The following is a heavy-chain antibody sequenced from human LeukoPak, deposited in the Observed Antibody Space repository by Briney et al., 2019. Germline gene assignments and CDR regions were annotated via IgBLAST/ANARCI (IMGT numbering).Heavy chain of an antibody. J-gene: IGHJ1*01. D-gene: IGHD3-3*01. CDR2: IVVGSGNT. CDR3: ARASKIGVVIIRQYFQH. CDR1: GFTFTSSA. Sequence: ASVKVSCKASGFTFTSSAMQWVRQARGQRLEWIGWIVVGSGNTNYAQKFQERVTITRDMSTSTAYMELSSLRSEDTAVYYCARASKIGVVIIRQYFQHWGQGTLVTVSS. V-gene: IGHV1-58*02.